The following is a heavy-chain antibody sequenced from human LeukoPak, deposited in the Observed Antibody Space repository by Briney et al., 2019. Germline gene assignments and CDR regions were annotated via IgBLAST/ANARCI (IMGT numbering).Heavy chain of an antibody. D-gene: IGHD5-18*01. Sequence: GGSLRLSCAASGFTVSSNYMSWVRQAPGKGLEWVSVIYSGGSTYYADSVKGRFTISRDNSKNTLYLQMNSLGAEDTAVYYCARVGYSYGYIRSWGQGTLVTVSS. J-gene: IGHJ5*02. CDR3: ARVGYSYGYIRS. V-gene: IGHV3-53*01. CDR2: IYSGGST. CDR1: GFTVSSNY.